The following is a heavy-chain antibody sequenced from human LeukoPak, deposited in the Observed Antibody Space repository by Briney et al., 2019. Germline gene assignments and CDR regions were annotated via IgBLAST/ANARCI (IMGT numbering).Heavy chain of an antibody. V-gene: IGHV3-64*01. CDR3: ARDRYSSSWYGFVWFDP. CDR1: GFTFSSYA. D-gene: IGHD6-13*01. CDR2: IISNGGST. J-gene: IGHJ5*02. Sequence: GGSLRLSCAASGFTFSSYAMHWVRQAPGKGLEYVSAIISNGGSTYYANSVKGRFTISRDNSKNTLYLQMGSLRAEDMAVYYCARDRYSSSWYGFVWFDPWGQGTLVTVSS.